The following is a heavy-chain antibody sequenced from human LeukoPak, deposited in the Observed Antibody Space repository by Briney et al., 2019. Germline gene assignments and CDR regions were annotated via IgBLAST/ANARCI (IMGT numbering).Heavy chain of an antibody. CDR1: GFTFSSYS. CDR2: ISSSSTTI. V-gene: IGHV3-48*01. D-gene: IGHD4/OR15-4a*01. J-gene: IGHJ4*02. Sequence: GGSLRLSCAASGFTFSSYSMNWVRQAPGKGLEWVSYISSSSTTIHYADSVKGRFTISRDNAKNSVYLQMNSLRAEDTAVYYCARRAGAYSHPYDYWGQGTLVTVSS. CDR3: ARRAGAYSHPYDY.